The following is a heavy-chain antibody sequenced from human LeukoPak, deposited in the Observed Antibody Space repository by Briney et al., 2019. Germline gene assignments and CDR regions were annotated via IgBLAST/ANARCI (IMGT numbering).Heavy chain of an antibody. J-gene: IGHJ4*02. CDR2: IYYSGST. Sequence: SETLSLTCTVSDGSISSSSYSWGWIRQPPGKGLEWIGSIYYSGSTYYNPSLKSRVTISVDTSKNQFSLKLSSVTAADTAVYYCARFEVVAAYFDYWGQGTLVTVSS. CDR3: ARFEVVAAYFDY. V-gene: IGHV4-39*07. CDR1: DGSISSSSYS. D-gene: IGHD2-15*01.